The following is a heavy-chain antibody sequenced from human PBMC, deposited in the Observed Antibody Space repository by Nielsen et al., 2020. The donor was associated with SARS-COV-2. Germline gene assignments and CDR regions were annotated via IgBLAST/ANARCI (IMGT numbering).Heavy chain of an antibody. CDR3: ARGDRSVAGDYYYYYGMDV. J-gene: IGHJ6*02. Sequence: WVRQAPGQRLEWMGWINAGNGNTKYSQKFQGRVTITRDTSASTAYMELSSLRAEDTAVYYCARGDRSVAGDYYYYYGMDVWGQGTTVTVSS. D-gene: IGHD6-19*01. V-gene: IGHV1-3*01. CDR2: INAGNGNT.